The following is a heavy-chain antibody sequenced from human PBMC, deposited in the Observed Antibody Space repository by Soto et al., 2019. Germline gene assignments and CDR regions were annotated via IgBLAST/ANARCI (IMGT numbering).Heavy chain of an antibody. V-gene: IGHV1-69*12. J-gene: IGHJ4*02. Sequence: QVQLVQSGAEVRKPGSSVTVSCEASGGTFTAYVITWVRQAPGQGLEWVGGIIPIFCAVNYAHKFQGRVTITADESTTTVLKQLGSPRAADTAVYCCASLPADYYGKYYRFRYWGQGTLVTVSS. CDR2: IIPIFCAV. CDR1: GGTFTAYV. CDR3: ASLPADYYGKYYRFRY. D-gene: IGHD4-17*01.